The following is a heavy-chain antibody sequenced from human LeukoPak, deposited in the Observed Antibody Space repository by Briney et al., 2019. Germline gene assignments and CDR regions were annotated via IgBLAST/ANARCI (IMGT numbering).Heavy chain of an antibody. J-gene: IGHJ5*02. Sequence: ASETLSLTCTVSGGSISSGDYYWSWIRQPPGKGLEWIGYIYYSGSTYYNPSLKSRVTISVDTSKNQFSLKLSSVTAADTAVYYCARENYDVETFDPWGQGTLVTVSS. CDR1: GGSISSGDYY. CDR3: ARENYDVETFDP. CDR2: IYYSGST. D-gene: IGHD3-10*02. V-gene: IGHV4-30-4*08.